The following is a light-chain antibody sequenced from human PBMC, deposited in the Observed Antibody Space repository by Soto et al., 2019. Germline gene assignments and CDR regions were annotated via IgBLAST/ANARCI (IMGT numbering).Light chain of an antibody. CDR1: RSNIGSNN. Sequence: QSVLTQPPSASGTPGQRVTISCSGSRSNIGSNNVNWYQQLPGTAPKLLIYSNNRRPSGVPDRFSGSKSGTSASLAISGLQSEGEADYYCATWDDSLNGAVFGGGTQLTVL. CDR3: ATWDDSLNGAV. CDR2: SNN. V-gene: IGLV1-44*01. J-gene: IGLJ7*01.